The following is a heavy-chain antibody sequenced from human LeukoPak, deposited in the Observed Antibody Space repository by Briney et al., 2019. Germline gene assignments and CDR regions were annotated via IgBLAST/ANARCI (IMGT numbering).Heavy chain of an antibody. D-gene: IGHD6-13*01. Sequence: ASVKVSCKASGYTFTGYYMHWVRQASGQGLEWMGWINPNSGGTNYAQKFQGRVTMTRDTSISTAYMELSRLRSDDTAVYYCARVGALIAAAGFGAFDIWGQGTMVTVSS. V-gene: IGHV1-2*02. J-gene: IGHJ3*02. CDR2: INPNSGGT. CDR3: ARVGALIAAAGFGAFDI. CDR1: GYTFTGYY.